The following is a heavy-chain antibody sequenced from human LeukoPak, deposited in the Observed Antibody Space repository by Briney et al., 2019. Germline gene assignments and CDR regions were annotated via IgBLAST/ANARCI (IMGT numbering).Heavy chain of an antibody. CDR2: SSAYNGNT. J-gene: IGHJ6*03. CDR3: ARDVLGAAAGTVYYYYYMDV. V-gene: IGHV1-18*01. D-gene: IGHD6-13*01. Sequence: ASVKVSCKASGYTFTSYGISWVRQAPGQGLEWMGWSSAYNGNTNYAQKLQSRVTMTTDTSTSTAYMELRSLRSDGTAVYYCARDVLGAAAGTVYYYYYMDVWGKGTTVTVSS. CDR1: GYTFTSYG.